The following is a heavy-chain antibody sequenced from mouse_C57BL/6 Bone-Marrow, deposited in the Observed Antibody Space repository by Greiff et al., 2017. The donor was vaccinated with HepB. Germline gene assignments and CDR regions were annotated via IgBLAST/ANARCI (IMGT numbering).Heavy chain of an antibody. D-gene: IGHD2-4*01. J-gene: IGHJ2*01. CDR3: ARSDDYDLDY. V-gene: IGHV1-54*01. CDR1: GYAFTNYL. Sequence: QVQLQQSGAELVRPGASVKVSCKASGYAFTNYLIEWVKQRPGQGLEWIGEINPGGGGTNYNEKFKGKETLTADKSSSTAYMQRSSLTSEDSAVYFCARSDDYDLDYWGQGTTLTVSS. CDR2: INPGGGGT.